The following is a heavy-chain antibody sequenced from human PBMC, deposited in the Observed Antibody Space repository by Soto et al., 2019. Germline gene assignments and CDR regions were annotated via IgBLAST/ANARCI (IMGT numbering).Heavy chain of an antibody. V-gene: IGHV3-33*01. CDR3: ARGYNWNHSDY. J-gene: IGHJ4*02. D-gene: IGHD1-20*01. CDR1: GFAFSRYG. CDR2: IWYDGSNK. Sequence: SLRLSCAASGFAFSRYGMHWVRQAPGKGLEWVAVIWYDGSNKYYADSVKGRFTISRDNSKNTLYLQMTSLRAEDTAVYYCARGYNWNHSDYWGQGTLVTVSS.